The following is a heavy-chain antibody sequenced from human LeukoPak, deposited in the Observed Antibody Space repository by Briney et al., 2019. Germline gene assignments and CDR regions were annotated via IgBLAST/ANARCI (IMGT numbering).Heavy chain of an antibody. V-gene: IGHV4-34*01. Sequence: SETLSLTCAVYGGSFSGSYWSWIRQPPGKGLEWIGEINHSGSTNYNPSLKSRVTISIDTSKNQFSLKVISVTAADTAVYSCARRTRVTVLRGFFDYWGQGTLVTVSS. CDR1: GGSFSGSY. CDR2: INHSGST. D-gene: IGHD4-23*01. CDR3: ARRTRVTVLRGFFDY. J-gene: IGHJ4*02.